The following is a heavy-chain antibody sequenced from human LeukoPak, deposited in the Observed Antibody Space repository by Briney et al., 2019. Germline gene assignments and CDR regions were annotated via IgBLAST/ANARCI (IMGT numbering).Heavy chain of an antibody. Sequence: PSETLSLTCTVSGGSISSYYWSWIRQPPGKGLEWIGYIYYSGSTNYNPSLKSRVTISVDTSKNQFSLKLSSVTAADTAVYYCARVPYYDIWSGSFYYGMDVWGQGTTVTVSS. CDR2: IYYSGST. CDR3: ARVPYYDIWSGSFYYGMDV. V-gene: IGHV4-59*01. CDR1: GGSISSYY. J-gene: IGHJ6*02. D-gene: IGHD3-3*01.